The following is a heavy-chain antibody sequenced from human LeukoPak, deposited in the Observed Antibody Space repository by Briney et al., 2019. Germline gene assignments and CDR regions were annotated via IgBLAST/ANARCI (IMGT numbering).Heavy chain of an antibody. Sequence: PSETLSLTCTVSGGSISSYCWSWIRQPPGKGLEWIGYIYSSGTTNYNPSLKSRVTISVDASQNQFSLKLSSVTTADTAVYYCARCWDYWGQGTLVTVSS. CDR2: IYSSGTT. CDR3: ARCWDY. J-gene: IGHJ4*02. V-gene: IGHV4-59*01. CDR1: GGSISSYC.